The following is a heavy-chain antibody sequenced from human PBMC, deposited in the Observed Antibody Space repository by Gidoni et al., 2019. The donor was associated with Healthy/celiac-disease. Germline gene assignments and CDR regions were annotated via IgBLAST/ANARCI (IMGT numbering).Heavy chain of an antibody. V-gene: IGHV3-33*08. Sequence: QVQLVESGGGVVQPGSSLRLSCAASGFTFSSYGMHWVRQAPGKGLEWVAVIWYDGSNKYYADSVKGRFTISRDNSKNTLYLQMNSLRAEDTAVYYCARGVIADAFDIWGQGTMVTVSS. J-gene: IGHJ3*02. CDR2: IWYDGSNK. CDR1: GFTFSSYG. D-gene: IGHD6-13*01. CDR3: ARGVIADAFDI.